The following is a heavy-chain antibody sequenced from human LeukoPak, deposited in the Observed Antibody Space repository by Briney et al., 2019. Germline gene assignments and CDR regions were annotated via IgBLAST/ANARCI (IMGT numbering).Heavy chain of an antibody. CDR3: ARDYYYDSMVSAWSGLLDY. D-gene: IGHD3-22*01. J-gene: IGHJ4*02. Sequence: GASVKVSCKASGYTFTGYYMHWVRQAPGQGLEWTGWINPNSGGTNYAQKFQGRVTMTRDTSISTAYMELSRLRSDDTAVYYCARDYYYDSMVSAWSGLLDYWGQGTLVTVSS. V-gene: IGHV1-2*02. CDR1: GYTFTGYY. CDR2: INPNSGGT.